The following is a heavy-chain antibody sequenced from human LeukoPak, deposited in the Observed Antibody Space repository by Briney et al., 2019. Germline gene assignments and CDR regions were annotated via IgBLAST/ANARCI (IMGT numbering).Heavy chain of an antibody. V-gene: IGHV1-69*13. CDR3: ASRKGSNYGSGSTPFDP. J-gene: IGHJ5*02. Sequence: PWASVKVSCKASGGTFSSYAISWVRQAPGQGLEWMGGIIPIFGTANYAQKFQGRVTITADESTSTAYMELSSLRSEDTAVYYCASRKGSNYGSGSTPFDPWGQGTLVTVSS. CDR2: IIPIFGTA. D-gene: IGHD3-10*01. CDR1: GGTFSSYA.